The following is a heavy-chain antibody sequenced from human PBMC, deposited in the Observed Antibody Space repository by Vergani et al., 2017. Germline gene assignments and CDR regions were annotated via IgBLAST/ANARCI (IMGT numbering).Heavy chain of an antibody. Sequence: QVQLVESGGGVVQPGRSLRLSCAASGFTFSTYGLHCVRQAPGKGLEWVAVIWYDGSNKYYGDSVKGRFTISRDNSMDTLYLQMNGLRAENTAVYYCARGAGYCSSTSCPPTLRNYYYYGMDVWGQXP. CDR1: GFTFSTYG. V-gene: IGHV3-33*01. CDR2: IWYDGSNK. CDR3: ARGAGYCSSTSCPPTLRNYYYYGMDV. J-gene: IGHJ6*02. D-gene: IGHD2-2*01.